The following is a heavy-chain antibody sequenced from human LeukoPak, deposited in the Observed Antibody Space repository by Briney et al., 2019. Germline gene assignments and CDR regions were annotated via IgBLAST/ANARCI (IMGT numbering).Heavy chain of an antibody. Sequence: PSETLSLTCTVSGDSMNSYYWSWIRQPPGKGVEWIGHIYYIGSTNYNPSLKSRITISVDTSKNQFSLKLSSVTAADTAVYYCARKLSGADKGFDYRGQGTLVTVSS. CDR1: GDSMNSYY. J-gene: IGHJ4*02. CDR2: IYYIGST. D-gene: IGHD3-10*01. V-gene: IGHV4-59*01. CDR3: ARKLSGADKGFDY.